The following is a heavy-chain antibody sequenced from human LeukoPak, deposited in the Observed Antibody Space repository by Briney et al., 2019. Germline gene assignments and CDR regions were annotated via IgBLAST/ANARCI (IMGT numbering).Heavy chain of an antibody. Sequence: SETLSLTCTVSGGSISSYYWSWIRQPPGKGLEWIGYIYYSGSTNYNPSLKSRVTISVDTSKNQFSLKLSSVTAADTAVYYCARVPYYYDSGGYYNYYGMDVWGQGTTVTVSS. V-gene: IGHV4-59*01. D-gene: IGHD3-22*01. J-gene: IGHJ6*02. CDR3: ARVPYYYDSGGYYNYYGMDV. CDR1: GGSISSYY. CDR2: IYYSGST.